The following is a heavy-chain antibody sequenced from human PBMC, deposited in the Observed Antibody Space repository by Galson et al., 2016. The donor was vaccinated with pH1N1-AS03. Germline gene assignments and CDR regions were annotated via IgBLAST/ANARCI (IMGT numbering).Heavy chain of an antibody. D-gene: IGHD2-8*02. V-gene: IGHV3-7*01. J-gene: IGHJ3*02. CDR3: ARDRNDCAGGVCYDVLDI. CDR2: IKHDGGEK. Sequence: SLRLSCAASGFTFTNYLMTWVRQAPGKGLEWVANIKHDGGEKYYVDSVKGRFTISRENAKNSVFLQMNSLRTEDTAVYYCARDRNDCAGGVCYDVLDIWGQGTMVTVSS. CDR1: GFTFTNYL.